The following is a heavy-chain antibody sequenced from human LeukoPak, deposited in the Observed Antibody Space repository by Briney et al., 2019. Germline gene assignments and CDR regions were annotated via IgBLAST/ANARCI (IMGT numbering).Heavy chain of an antibody. V-gene: IGHV7-4-1*02. D-gene: IGHD2-2*01. CDR1: GYTFTSYA. J-gene: IGHJ4*02. CDR2: INTNTGNP. CDR3: ARQGPGYCGSTRCYGVGH. Sequence: ASVKASCKASGYTFTSYAMNWVRQAPGQGLEWMGWINTNTGNPTYAQGFTGRFVFSLGTSVSTAYLQISSLKVEDTAVYYCARQGPGYCGSTRCYGVGHWGQGTLVTVSS.